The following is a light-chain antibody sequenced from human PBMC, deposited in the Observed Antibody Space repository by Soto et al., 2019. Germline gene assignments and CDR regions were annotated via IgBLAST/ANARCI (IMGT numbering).Light chain of an antibody. J-gene: IGKJ5*01. Sequence: EIVLTQSPGTLSLSPGERATLSCRASQSVSSSYLAWYQQKPGQAPRLLIYGASSRATGIPDRFSGSGSGTDFPLTIGRLEPEDFAVYYCKQYVGSLPTTSGQGTRRRLN. CDR1: QSVSSSY. V-gene: IGKV3-20*01. CDR3: KQYVGSLPTT. CDR2: GAS.